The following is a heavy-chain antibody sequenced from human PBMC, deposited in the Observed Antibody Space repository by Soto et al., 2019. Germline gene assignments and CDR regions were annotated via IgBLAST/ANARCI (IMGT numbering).Heavy chain of an antibody. CDR3: ARGGVPYYYDSSGYLVPFDY. J-gene: IGHJ4*02. CDR1: GGTFSSYA. CDR2: IIPIFGTA. Sequence: SVKVSCKASGGTFSSYAISWVRQAPGQGLEWMGGIIPIFGTANYAQKFQGRVTITADKSTSTAYMELSSLRSEDTAVYYCARGGVPYYYDSSGYLVPFDYWGQGTLVTVSS. D-gene: IGHD3-22*01. V-gene: IGHV1-69*06.